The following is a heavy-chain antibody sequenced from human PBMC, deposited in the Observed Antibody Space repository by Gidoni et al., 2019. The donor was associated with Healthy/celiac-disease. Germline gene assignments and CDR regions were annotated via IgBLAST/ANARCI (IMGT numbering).Heavy chain of an antibody. CDR2: IWYDGSNK. Sequence: QVQLVESGGGVVQPGRSLRLSCAASGFTFSSYGMHWVRQAPGKGLEWVAVIWYDGSNKYYADSVKGRFTISRDNSKNTLYLQMNSLRAEDTAVYYCARDSNYYDSSGYYGVDYWGQGTLVTVSS. CDR1: GFTFSSYG. V-gene: IGHV3-33*01. D-gene: IGHD3-22*01. CDR3: ARDSNYYDSSGYYGVDY. J-gene: IGHJ4*02.